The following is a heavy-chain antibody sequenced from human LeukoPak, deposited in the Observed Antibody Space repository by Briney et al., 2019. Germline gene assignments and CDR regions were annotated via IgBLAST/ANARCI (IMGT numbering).Heavy chain of an antibody. CDR3: ARCNSNYVSWFDP. D-gene: IGHD4-11*01. Sequence: PSETLSLTCTVSGGSISSLYWCWIRQPPGKGLEWIGYIYYGGSTNYNPSPESRVTISVDRSKNQFSLKLSSVTAADTAVYYCARCNSNYVSWFDPWGQGTLVTVSS. J-gene: IGHJ5*02. V-gene: IGHV4-59*11. CDR2: IYYGGST. CDR1: GGSISSLY.